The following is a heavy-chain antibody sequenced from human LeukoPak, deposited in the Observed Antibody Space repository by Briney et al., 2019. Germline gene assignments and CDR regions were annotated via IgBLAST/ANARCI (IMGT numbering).Heavy chain of an antibody. CDR1: GFTFSSYS. D-gene: IGHD3-22*01. Sequence: GGSLRLSCAASGFTFSSYSMNWVRQAPGKGLEWVSTISGSGGSTYYADSVKGRFTVSGDNSKNTLYLQMNSLRAEDTAVYYCAKGVNYYDSSTDYWGQGTLVTVSS. CDR3: AKGVNYYDSSTDY. V-gene: IGHV3-23*01. CDR2: ISGSGGST. J-gene: IGHJ4*02.